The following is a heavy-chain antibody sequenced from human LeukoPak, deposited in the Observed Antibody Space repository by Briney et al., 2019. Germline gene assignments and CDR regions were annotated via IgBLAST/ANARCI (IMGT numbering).Heavy chain of an antibody. CDR2: ISYDGSNK. V-gene: IGHV3-30*04. D-gene: IGHD3-22*01. J-gene: IGHJ5*02. Sequence: GTSLRLSCAASGFTFSSYAMHWVRQAPGKGLEWVAVISYDGSNKYYADSVKGRFTISRDNSKNTLYLQMNSLRAEDTAVYYCAKFEFMIVVYGWFDPWGQGTLVTVSS. CDR1: GFTFSSYA. CDR3: AKFEFMIVVYGWFDP.